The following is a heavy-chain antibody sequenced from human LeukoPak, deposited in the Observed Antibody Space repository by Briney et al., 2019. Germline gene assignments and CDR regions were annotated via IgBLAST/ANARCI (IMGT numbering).Heavy chain of an antibody. Sequence: SGGSLRPSCAASGFTFRSHGMHWVRQAPGKGLEWVAGIWYDGSNEDYADSVKGRFTISRDNSKNTLYLQMNSLRVEDTAVYYCARDGQNGSPYATDVWGQGTTVTVSS. CDR2: IWYDGSNE. J-gene: IGHJ6*02. D-gene: IGHD3-10*01. V-gene: IGHV3-33*01. CDR3: ARDGQNGSPYATDV. CDR1: GFTFRSHG.